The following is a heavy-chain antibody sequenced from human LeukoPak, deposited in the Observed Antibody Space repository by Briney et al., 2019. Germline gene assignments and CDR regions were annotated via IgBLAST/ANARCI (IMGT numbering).Heavy chain of an antibody. J-gene: IGHJ4*02. Sequence: SETLSLTCAVYGGSFSGYYWSWIRQPPGKGLEWIGEIHDSGSTNYNPSLKSRVTISLNTSNNQFSLKLTSVTAADTAVYYCAGGGIGRLYDSWGQGTLVTVSS. V-gene: IGHV4-34*01. CDR3: AGGGIGRLYDS. CDR2: IHDSGST. D-gene: IGHD3/OR15-3a*01. CDR1: GGSFSGYY.